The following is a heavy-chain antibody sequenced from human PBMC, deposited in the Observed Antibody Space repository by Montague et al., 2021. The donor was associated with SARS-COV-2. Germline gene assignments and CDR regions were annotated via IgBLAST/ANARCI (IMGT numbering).Heavy chain of an antibody. CDR1: SDSVSSGKYF. D-gene: IGHD3-10*01. V-gene: IGHV4-61*01. J-gene: IGHJ4*02. CDR3: ARVGNYLGVY. Sequence: SETLSLTCTVSSDSVSSGKYFWTWIRQPPGKGLEWIGYIFYTGSANYNPSLKSRVTISVDTSNNQFSLKLKSMSAADTAVYYCARVGNYLGVYGGQGILVTVSS. CDR2: IFYTGSA.